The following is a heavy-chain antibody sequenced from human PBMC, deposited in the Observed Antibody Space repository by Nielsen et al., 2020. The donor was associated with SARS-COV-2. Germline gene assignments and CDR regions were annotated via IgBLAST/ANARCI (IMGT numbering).Heavy chain of an antibody. J-gene: IGHJ4*02. D-gene: IGHD3-3*01. V-gene: IGHV3-11*05. CDR3: AREGRKLPLDY. CDR1: GFTFSDYY. CDR2: ISSTGYT. Sequence: GGSLRLSCAGSGFTFSDYYMSWIRQAPGKGLEWVSYISSTGYTNYADSVRGRFTISRDNAKNSLYLQMNALRAEDTAVYYCAREGRKLPLDYWGQGTLVTVSS.